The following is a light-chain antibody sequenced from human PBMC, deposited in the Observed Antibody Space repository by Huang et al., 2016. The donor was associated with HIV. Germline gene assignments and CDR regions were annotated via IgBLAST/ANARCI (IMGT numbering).Light chain of an antibody. V-gene: IGKV3-15*01. CDR3: QQNNNWPPLFT. CDR1: QSVSSN. Sequence: EIVLTQSPATLSASPGERATLSCRASQSVSSNLAWYQQQPGQAPRLLIYGASTRATGIPARFSGSGSGTEFTLTISSRQSEDFAVYYCQQNNNWPPLFTFGPGTKVDIK. J-gene: IGKJ3*01. CDR2: GAS.